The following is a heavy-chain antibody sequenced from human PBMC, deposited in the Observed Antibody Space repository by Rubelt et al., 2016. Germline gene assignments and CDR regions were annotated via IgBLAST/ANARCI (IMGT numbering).Heavy chain of an antibody. D-gene: IGHD6-19*01. CDR3: ASSGWYVSYFDY. Sequence: GRVTMTEDTSTDTAYMELSSLRSEDTAVYYCASSGWYVSYFDYWGQGTLVTVSS. V-gene: IGHV1-24*01. J-gene: IGHJ4*02.